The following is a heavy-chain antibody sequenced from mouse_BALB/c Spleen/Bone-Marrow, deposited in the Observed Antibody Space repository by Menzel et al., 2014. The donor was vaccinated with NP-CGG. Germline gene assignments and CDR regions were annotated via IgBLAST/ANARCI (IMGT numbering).Heavy chain of an antibody. CDR1: GYTFTDYV. CDR2: IYPGSGST. J-gene: IGHJ2*01. Sequence: VKLVESGPELVKPGASVKMSCKASGYTFTDYVISWVKQRTGQGLEWIGEIYPGSGSTYYNEKFKGKATLTADKSSNTVYMQLISLTSEDSAVFFCVTDPYYGRQYYFDYWGQGTTLTVSS. CDR3: VTDPYYGRQYYFDY. V-gene: IGHV1-77*01. D-gene: IGHD1-1*02.